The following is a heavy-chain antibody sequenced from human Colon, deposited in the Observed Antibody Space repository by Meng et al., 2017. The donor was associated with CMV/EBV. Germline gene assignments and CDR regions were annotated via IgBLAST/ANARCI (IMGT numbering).Heavy chain of an antibody. J-gene: IGHJ4*02. D-gene: IGHD4-23*01. Sequence: TFSSYAINWGRQAPGKGLEWVAVISNGGSEKYYADSVKGRFTISRDNSKNTLYVQMNSLRPEDTAVYYCARDVHPRTTVVTPGYFDYWGQGTLVTVSS. CDR3: ARDVHPRTTVVTPGYFDY. V-gene: IGHV3-30-3*01. CDR1: TFSSYA. CDR2: ISNGGSEK.